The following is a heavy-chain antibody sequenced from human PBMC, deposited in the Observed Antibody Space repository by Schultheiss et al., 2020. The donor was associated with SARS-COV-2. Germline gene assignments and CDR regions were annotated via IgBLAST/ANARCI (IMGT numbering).Heavy chain of an antibody. CDR2: IYPGDSDT. J-gene: IGHJ4*02. D-gene: IGHD6-19*01. V-gene: IGHV5-51*01. CDR1: GYSFTSYW. Sequence: GESLKISCKGFGYSFTSYWIGWVRQMPGKGLEWMGIIYPGDSDTRYSPSFQGQVTISADKSISTAYLQWSSLKASDTAMYYCARHSPAYSSGGTSDYWGQGTLVTVSS. CDR3: ARHSPAYSSGGTSDY.